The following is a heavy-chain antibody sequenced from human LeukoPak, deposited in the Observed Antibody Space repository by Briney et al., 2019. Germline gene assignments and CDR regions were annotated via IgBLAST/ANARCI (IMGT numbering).Heavy chain of an antibody. CDR1: GFTFSNAW. CDR3: AARPKYADY. CDR2: IESKTEGETT. V-gene: IGHV3-15*04. J-gene: IGHJ4*02. Sequence: GGSLRLSCAASGFTFSNAWMSWVRQAPGKGLEWVGRIESKTEGETTDYAAPVKGRFTISRDDSKNTLYLQMNSLETEDTAVYCCAARPKYADYWGQGTLVTVSS.